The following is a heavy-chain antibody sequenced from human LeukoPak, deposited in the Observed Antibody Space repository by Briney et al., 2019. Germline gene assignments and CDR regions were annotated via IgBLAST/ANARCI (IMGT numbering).Heavy chain of an antibody. Sequence: GGSLRLSCAASGFTFSRFWMHWVRQAPGKGLEWVSGISWNSGSIGYADSVKGRFTISRDNAKNSLYLQMNSLRAEDTALYYCAKSLGYRGGYYYYYAMDVWGQGTTVTVSS. CDR2: ISWNSGSI. CDR3: AKSLGYRGGYYYYYAMDV. V-gene: IGHV3-9*01. D-gene: IGHD2-15*01. J-gene: IGHJ6*02. CDR1: GFTFSRFW.